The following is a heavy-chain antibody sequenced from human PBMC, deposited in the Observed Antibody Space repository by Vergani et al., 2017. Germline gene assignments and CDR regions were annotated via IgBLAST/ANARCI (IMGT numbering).Heavy chain of an antibody. J-gene: IGHJ4*02. Sequence: QVQLQESGPGLVKPSQTLSLTCTVSGGSISSGSYYWSWIRQPAGKGLEWIGRIYTSGSTNYNPSLKSRVTISVDTSKNQFSLKLSSVTAADTAVYYCARAVATIPFDYWGQGTRVTVSS. D-gene: IGHD5-12*01. CDR1: GGSISSGSYY. V-gene: IGHV4-61*02. CDR3: ARAVATIPFDY. CDR2: IYTSGST.